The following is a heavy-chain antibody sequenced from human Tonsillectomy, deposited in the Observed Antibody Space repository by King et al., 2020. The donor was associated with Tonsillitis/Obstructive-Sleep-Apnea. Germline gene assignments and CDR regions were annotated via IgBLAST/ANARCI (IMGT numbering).Heavy chain of an antibody. J-gene: IGHJ6*03. V-gene: IGHV1-46*01. D-gene: IGHD2-2*02. CDR2: INPSGGST. CDR3: ARGGGHCSSTSCYSDYYYYYYMDV. CDR1: GYTFTSYY. Sequence: QLVQSGAEVKKPGASVKVSCKASGYTFTSYYMHWVRQAPGQGLEWMGLINPSGGSTRYAQKFQGRVTMTRDTSTSTVYMELSSLRSEDTAVYCCARGGGHCSSTSCYSDYYYYYYMDVWGKGTTVTVSS.